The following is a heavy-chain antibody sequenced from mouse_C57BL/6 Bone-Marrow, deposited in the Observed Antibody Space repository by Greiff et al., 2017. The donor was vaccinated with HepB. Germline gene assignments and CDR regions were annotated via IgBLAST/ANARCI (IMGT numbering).Heavy chain of an antibody. V-gene: IGHV1-64*01. CDR3: ARSGDYDGNY. J-gene: IGHJ2*01. CDR2: IHPNSGST. D-gene: IGHD2-4*01. Sequence: QVQLKQPGAELVKPGASVKLSCKASGYTFTSYWMHWVKQRPGQGLEWIGIIHPNSGSTNYNEKFKSKATLTVDKSSSTANMQLSSLTSEDSAVYYCARSGDYDGNYWGQGTTLTVSS. CDR1: GYTFTSYW.